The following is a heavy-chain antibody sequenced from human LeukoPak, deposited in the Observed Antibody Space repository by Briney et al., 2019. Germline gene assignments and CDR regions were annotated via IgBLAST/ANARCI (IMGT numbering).Heavy chain of an antibody. J-gene: IGHJ3*02. CDR1: GFTFSTYA. D-gene: IGHD1-26*01. CDR2: ISYNGYNE. CDR3: AIDAWELPLDAFDI. V-gene: IGHV3-30-3*01. Sequence: GGSLRLSCAASGFTFSTYAMHWVRQAPGKGLEWVALISYNGYNEKYADSVKGRFTISRDNTKNTVDLQMNSLRDEDTAVYYCAIDAWELPLDAFDIWGQGTMVTVSS.